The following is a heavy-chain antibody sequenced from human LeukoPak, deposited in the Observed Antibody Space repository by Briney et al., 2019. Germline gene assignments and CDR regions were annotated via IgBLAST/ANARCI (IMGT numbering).Heavy chain of an antibody. D-gene: IGHD3-22*01. J-gene: IGHJ3*02. Sequence: GGSLRLSCAASGFTFSSYAMWWVRQAPGKGLEWVAVIEYDGSYKYYADSVKGRFTISRDNAKNSLYLQMNSLRAEDTAVYYCARDSYYYDSSGYTWDDAFDIWGQGTMVTVSS. CDR3: ARDSYYYDSSGYTWDDAFDI. CDR1: GFTFSSYA. V-gene: IGHV3-33*07. CDR2: IEYDGSYK.